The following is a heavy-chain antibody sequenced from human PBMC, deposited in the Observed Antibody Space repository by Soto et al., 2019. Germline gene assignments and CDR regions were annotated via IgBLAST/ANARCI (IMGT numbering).Heavy chain of an antibody. Sequence: WGSLKISCQCSGYTFSNFWIGWVRQLPGQGLEWMGIIYPGDHETRYSPSFLGKVTISAEKSINTAYLQWSSLEASDSAFYFCARSPRSSPSFDVWGQGAMVTVSS. D-gene: IGHD6-13*01. CDR2: IYPGDHET. CDR3: ARSPRSSPSFDV. J-gene: IGHJ4*02. CDR1: GYTFSNFW. V-gene: IGHV5-51*01.